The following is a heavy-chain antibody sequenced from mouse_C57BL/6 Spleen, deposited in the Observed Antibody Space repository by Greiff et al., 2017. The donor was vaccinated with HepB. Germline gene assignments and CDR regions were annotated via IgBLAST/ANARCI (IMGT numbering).Heavy chain of an antibody. J-gene: IGHJ4*01. Sequence: EVQLQQSGPVLVKPGASVKMSCKASGYTFTDYYMNWVKQSHGKSLEWIGVINPYNGGTSYNQKFKGKATLTVDKSSSTAYMELNSLTSEDSAVYYCEREITTVEGSMDYWGQGTSVTVSS. V-gene: IGHV1-19*01. CDR1: GYTFTDYY. D-gene: IGHD1-1*01. CDR3: EREITTVEGSMDY. CDR2: INPYNGGT.